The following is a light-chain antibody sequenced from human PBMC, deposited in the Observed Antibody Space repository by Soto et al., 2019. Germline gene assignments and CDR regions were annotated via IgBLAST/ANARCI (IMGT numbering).Light chain of an antibody. J-gene: IGKJ2*01. CDR3: RQYGSSPSYT. CDR2: GAS. V-gene: IGKV3-20*01. CDR1: QSVSSSSY. Sequence: EIVLTQSPGTLSLSPGERATLSCRASQSVSSSSYLAWYQQKPGQAPRLLIYGASSRATGIPDRFSGSGSAKHFPLPISRLEPEDFAVYYCRQYGSSPSYTFGQGTKLEIK.